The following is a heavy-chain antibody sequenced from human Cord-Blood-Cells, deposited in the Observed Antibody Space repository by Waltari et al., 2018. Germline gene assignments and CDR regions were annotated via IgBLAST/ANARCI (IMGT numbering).Heavy chain of an antibody. D-gene: IGHD3-22*01. CDR2: INHSGST. V-gene: IGHV4-34*01. J-gene: IGHJ4*02. CDR1: GGSFRGYH. CDR3: ARGLTSGYYDSSGYYY. Sequence: QVQLQQWGAGLLKPSETLSLPCAGYGGSFRGYHWCWIRQPPGKGLEWIGEINHSGSTNYNPSLKSRVTISVDTSKNQFSLKLSSVTAADTAVYYCARGLTSGYYDSSGYYYWGQGTLVTVSS.